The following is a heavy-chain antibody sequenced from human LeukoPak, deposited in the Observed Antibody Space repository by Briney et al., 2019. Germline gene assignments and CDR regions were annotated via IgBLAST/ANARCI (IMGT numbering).Heavy chain of an antibody. D-gene: IGHD2/OR15-2a*01. CDR3: ATYSITGAWAEYFLH. J-gene: IGHJ1*01. V-gene: IGHV4-39*07. Sequence: SETLSLTCSVSGGSITSSSYYWAWIRQPPEKGLEWIGSIYYTGGTYYSPSLKSRVTMSIDTSKNQFSLKLSSVTAADTAVYYCATYSITGAWAEYFLHWGQGTLVTVSS. CDR2: IYYTGGT. CDR1: GGSITSSSYY.